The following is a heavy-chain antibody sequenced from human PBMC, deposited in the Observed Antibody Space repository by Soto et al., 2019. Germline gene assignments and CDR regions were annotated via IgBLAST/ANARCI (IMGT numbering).Heavy chain of an antibody. Sequence: QVQLVQSGAEVKKPGASVKVSCKASGYTFTSYGFSWVRQAPGQGLEWMGWISAYNGNTNYAQKLQGRVTMTTDTSTRTAYMELRSLRSDDTAVYYCASNYLYYYGSGNTNYYGMDVWGQGTTVTVSS. V-gene: IGHV1-18*01. CDR3: ASNYLYYYGSGNTNYYGMDV. D-gene: IGHD3-10*01. J-gene: IGHJ6*02. CDR2: ISAYNGNT. CDR1: GYTFTSYG.